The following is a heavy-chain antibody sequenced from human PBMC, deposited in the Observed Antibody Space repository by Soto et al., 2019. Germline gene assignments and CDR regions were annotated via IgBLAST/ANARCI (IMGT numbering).Heavy chain of an antibody. Sequence: HVTLKESGPVLVKPTETLTLTCTVSGFSLSNGKVGVSWIRQPPGKALEWLAHIFSNDEKSYRTSLKSRLTISEDTSKSQVVLTMSNVDPVDTATYYCARILFGRSAAGGYFYKDVWGKGTTVTVSS. CDR3: ARILFGRSAAGGYFYKDV. V-gene: IGHV2-26*01. CDR2: IFSNDEK. J-gene: IGHJ6*03. CDR1: GFSLSNGKVG. D-gene: IGHD6-25*01.